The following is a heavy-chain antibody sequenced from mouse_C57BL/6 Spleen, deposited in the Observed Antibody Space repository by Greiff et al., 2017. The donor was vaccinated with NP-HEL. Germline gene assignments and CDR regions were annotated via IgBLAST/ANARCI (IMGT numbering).Heavy chain of an antibody. V-gene: IGHV1-55*01. J-gene: IGHJ2*01. CDR1: GYTFTSYW. Sequence: VQLQQPGAELVKPGASVKMSCKASGYTFTSYWITWVKQRPGQGLEWIGDIYPGSGSTNYNEKFKSKATLTVDTSSSTAYMQLSSLTAEDSAVYYCARRALYYGSSYLDYWGQGTTLTVSS. D-gene: IGHD1-1*01. CDR3: ARRALYYGSSYLDY. CDR2: IYPGSGST.